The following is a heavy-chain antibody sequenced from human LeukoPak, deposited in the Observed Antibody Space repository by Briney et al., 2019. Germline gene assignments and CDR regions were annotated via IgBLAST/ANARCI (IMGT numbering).Heavy chain of an antibody. CDR2: IYHSGST. CDR3: ARAPPAFGESRTPRNWFDP. J-gene: IGHJ5*02. D-gene: IGHD3-10*01. Sequence: PSETLSLTCAVSGGSISSGGYSWSWIRQPPGKGLEWIGYIYHSGSTYYNPSLKSRVTISVDRSKNQFSLKLSSVTAADTAVYYCARAPPAFGESRTPRNWFDPWGQGTLVTVSS. CDR1: GGSISSGGYS. V-gene: IGHV4-30-2*01.